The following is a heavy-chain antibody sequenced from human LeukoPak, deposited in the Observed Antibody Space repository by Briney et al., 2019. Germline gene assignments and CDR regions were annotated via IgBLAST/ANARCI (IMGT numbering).Heavy chain of an antibody. Sequence: PSETLPLTCAVSGGSISSGGYSWSWIRQPPGKGLEWIGYIYHSGSTYYNPSLKSRVTISVDRSKNQFSLKLSSVTAADTAVYYCARRGYGGRNWFDPWGQGTLVTVSS. CDR2: IYHSGST. D-gene: IGHD5-18*01. J-gene: IGHJ5*02. V-gene: IGHV4-30-2*01. CDR1: GGSISSGGYS. CDR3: ARRGYGGRNWFDP.